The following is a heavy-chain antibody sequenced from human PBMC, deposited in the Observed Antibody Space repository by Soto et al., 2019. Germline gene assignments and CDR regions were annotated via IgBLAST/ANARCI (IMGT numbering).Heavy chain of an antibody. J-gene: IGHJ2*01. V-gene: IGHV4-34*01. CDR3: ARESHDILTGPPWVWYFDL. CDR1: GGSFSGYY. D-gene: IGHD3-9*01. Sequence: QVQLQQWGAGPLRPLETLSLTCGVSGGSFSGYYWAWIRQSPGKGLAWIGEINDRGSINYNPSLKSRVSISVDTSKNHYSLNLRSVTAADTAVYYCARESHDILTGPPWVWYFDLWGRGTLVTV. CDR2: INDRGSI.